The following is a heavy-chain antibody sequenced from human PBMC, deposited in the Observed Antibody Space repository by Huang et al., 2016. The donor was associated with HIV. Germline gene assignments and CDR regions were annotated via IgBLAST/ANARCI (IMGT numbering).Heavy chain of an antibody. V-gene: IGHV3-30-3*01. CDR2: ISYDGSNK. CDR1: GFTFSSYA. D-gene: IGHD3-16*02. Sequence: QVQLVESGGGVVQPGRSLRLSCAASGFTFSSYAVHWVRQGPGKGLEWVAGISYDGSNKYYADSVKGRFTISRDNSKNTLYLQMNSLRAEDTAVYYCARDAYYDYVWGSYRKYYYYYMDGWGKGTTVTVSS. CDR3: ARDAYYDYVWGSYRKYYYYYMDG. J-gene: IGHJ6*03.